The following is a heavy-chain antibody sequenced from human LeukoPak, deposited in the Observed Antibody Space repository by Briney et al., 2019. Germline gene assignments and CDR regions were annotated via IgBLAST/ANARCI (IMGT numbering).Heavy chain of an antibody. V-gene: IGHV3-30*18. Sequence: GGSLRLSSAASGFTFSSYGMHWVRQAPGKGLEWVAVISYDGSNKYYADSVKGRFTISRDNSKNTLYLQMNSLRAEDTAVYYCAKEGYCSGGSCYSLDYWGQGTLVTVSS. D-gene: IGHD2-15*01. J-gene: IGHJ4*02. CDR1: GFTFSSYG. CDR2: ISYDGSNK. CDR3: AKEGYCSGGSCYSLDY.